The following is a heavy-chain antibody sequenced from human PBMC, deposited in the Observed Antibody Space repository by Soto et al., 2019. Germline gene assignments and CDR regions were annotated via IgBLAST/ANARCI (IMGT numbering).Heavy chain of an antibody. CDR1: GFTFSSYA. J-gene: IGHJ6*02. Sequence: GGSLRLSCAASGFTFSSYAMHWVRQAPGKGLEWVAVISYDGSNKYYADSVKGRFTISRDNSKNTLYLQMNSLGAEDTAVYYCAKARPIFGVVISADYYYGLGVWGQGTTVTVSS. D-gene: IGHD3-3*01. V-gene: IGHV3-30-3*01. CDR2: ISYDGSNK. CDR3: AKARPIFGVVISADYYYGLGV.